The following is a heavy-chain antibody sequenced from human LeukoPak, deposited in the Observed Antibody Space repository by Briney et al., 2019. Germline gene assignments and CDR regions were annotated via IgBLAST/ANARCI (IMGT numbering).Heavy chain of an antibody. D-gene: IGHD5-12*01. CDR1: GYTFTGYY. Sequence: ASVKVSCKASGYTFTGYYTHWVRQAPGQGLEWMGWINPNSGGTNYAQKLQGRVTMTTDTSTSTAYMELRSLRSDDTAVYYCAKGYRYSGYDPQYYFDYWGQGTLVTVSS. V-gene: IGHV1-2*02. CDR2: INPNSGGT. CDR3: AKGYRYSGYDPQYYFDY. J-gene: IGHJ4*02.